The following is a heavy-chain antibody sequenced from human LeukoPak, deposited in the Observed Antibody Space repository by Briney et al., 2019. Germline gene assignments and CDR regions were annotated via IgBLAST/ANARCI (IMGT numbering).Heavy chain of an antibody. V-gene: IGHV3-48*04. J-gene: IGHJ4*02. CDR1: GFTFSSYS. Sequence: PGGSLRLSCAASGFTFSSYSMNWVRQAPGKGLEWISYISSSSSTIDYADSVKGRFTISRDNAKNSLYLQMNSLRAEDTAVYYCARGRGYNYGYSDYWGQGTLVNVSS. CDR3: ARGRGYNYGYSDY. CDR2: ISSSSSTI. D-gene: IGHD5-18*01.